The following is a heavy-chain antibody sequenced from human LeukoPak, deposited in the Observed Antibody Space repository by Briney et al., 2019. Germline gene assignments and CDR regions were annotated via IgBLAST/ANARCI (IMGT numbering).Heavy chain of an antibody. J-gene: IGHJ6*03. CDR3: ARAGYSNYKNYYYYMYV. D-gene: IGHD4-11*01. CDR2: NYYSGSP. V-gene: IGHV4-59*07. Sequence: PSDTLSLTCTVSGGSISRYHWSWIRQPPGKGVEWIGDNYYSGSPNYNPSLKSRVTISVDTSKNQFSLKLSSVTAADTAVYYCARAGYSNYKNYYYYMYVWGKGTTVTVSS. CDR1: GGSISRYH.